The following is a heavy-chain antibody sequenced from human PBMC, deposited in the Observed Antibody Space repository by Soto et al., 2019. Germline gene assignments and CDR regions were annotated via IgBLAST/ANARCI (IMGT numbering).Heavy chain of an antibody. J-gene: IGHJ5*02. D-gene: IGHD1-1*01. CDR3: ARDNVQLERLVGFNWFDP. CDR1: GGSINSSSYY. V-gene: IGHV4-39*01. CDR2: IYYSGST. Sequence: SETLSLTCTVSGGSINSSSYYWGWIRQPPGKGLEWIGSIYYSGSTYYNPSLKSRVTISVDTSKNQFSLKLSSVTAADTAVYYCARDNVQLERLVGFNWFDPWGQGTLVTVSS.